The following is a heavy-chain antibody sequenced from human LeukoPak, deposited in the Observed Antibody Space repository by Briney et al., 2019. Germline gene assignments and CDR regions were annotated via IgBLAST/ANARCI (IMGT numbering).Heavy chain of an antibody. D-gene: IGHD3-10*01. CDR2: IYPDDSDT. CDR3: ARLRDYFTHAFDI. J-gene: IGHJ3*02. V-gene: IGHV5-51*01. CDR1: GYSLTSYW. Sequence: GESLQISSKVSGYSLTSYWIGWVRQMPGKGLEWMGIIYPDDSDTRYSPSFQGQVTISADKSISTAYLQWGSLRAEDTAVYYCARLRDYFTHAFDIWGQGTMVTVSS.